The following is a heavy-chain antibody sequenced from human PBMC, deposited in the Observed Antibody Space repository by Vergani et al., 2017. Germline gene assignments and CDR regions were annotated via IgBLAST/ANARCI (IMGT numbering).Heavy chain of an antibody. V-gene: IGHV3-7*01. CDR2: IKRDGTET. CDR3: ARISGGSAPYLHY. J-gene: IGHJ1*01. Sequence: EVHLEESGGGLVQPGGSLRLSCAASGFTFGDYYMAWIRMAPGKGLDWVASIKRDGTETFYVDSVKGRFTISRDNAKTTLYLQMNSLRDEDRGVYYCARISGGSAPYLHYWGQGTLVTVAS. CDR1: GFTFGDYY. D-gene: IGHD2-15*01.